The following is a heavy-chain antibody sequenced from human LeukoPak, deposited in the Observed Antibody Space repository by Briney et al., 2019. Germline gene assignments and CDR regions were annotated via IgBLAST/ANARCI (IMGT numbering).Heavy chain of an antibody. Sequence: ASVKVSCKASGYTFTSYYMHWVRQAPGQGLEWMGIINPSGGSTSYAQKFQGRVTMTRDTSISTAYMELTRLTYDDTAVYYCARARVSVSPSSDYWGQGTLVTVSS. J-gene: IGHJ4*02. D-gene: IGHD6-6*01. CDR2: INPSGGST. CDR1: GYTFTSYY. V-gene: IGHV1-46*01. CDR3: ARARVSVSPSSDY.